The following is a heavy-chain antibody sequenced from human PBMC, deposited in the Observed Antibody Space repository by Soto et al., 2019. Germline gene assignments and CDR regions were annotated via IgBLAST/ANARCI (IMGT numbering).Heavy chain of an antibody. CDR1: GFPFTNYF. D-gene: IGHD3-22*01. Sequence: ASVKVSCKTSGFPFTNYFVRWVRQPPGQGLEWMGAINPGNRITNYALKFQGRVAMTRDTSTNTVYLELSSLRSEDTAVYSCARDPNYYDFWAGSYYYHGMDVWGQGTTVTVSS. CDR3: ARDPNYYDFWAGSYYYHGMDV. J-gene: IGHJ6*02. CDR2: INPGNRIT. V-gene: IGHV1-46*01.